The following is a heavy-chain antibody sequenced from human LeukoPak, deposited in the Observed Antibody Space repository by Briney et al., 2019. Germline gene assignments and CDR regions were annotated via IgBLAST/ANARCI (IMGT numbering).Heavy chain of an antibody. CDR2: IVVGSGNT. V-gene: IGHV1-58*02. CDR1: GFTFTSSA. CDR3: AADQYYYDSSGYSHPYYYGMDV. D-gene: IGHD3-22*01. J-gene: IGHJ6*02. Sequence: EASVKVSCKASGFTFTSSAMQWVRQARGQRLEWIGWIVVGSGNTNYAQKFQERVTITRDTSTSTAYMELSSLRSEDTAVYYCAADQYYYDSSGYSHPYYYGMDVWGQGTTVTVSS.